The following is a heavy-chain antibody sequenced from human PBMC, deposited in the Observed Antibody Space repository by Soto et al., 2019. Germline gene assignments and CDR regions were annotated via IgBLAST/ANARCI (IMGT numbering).Heavy chain of an antibody. CDR2: IDPSDSHA. V-gene: IGHV5-10-1*01. CDR1: GYTFSTYY. J-gene: IGHJ4*02. CDR3: ARLRDY. Sequence: GESLKISCKGSGYTFSTYYISWVRQMPGKGLEWMGRIDPSDSHATYSPSFQGHVTMSVDKSINTAYLHWSSLKASDTAVYYCARLRDYWGQGTLVTVSS.